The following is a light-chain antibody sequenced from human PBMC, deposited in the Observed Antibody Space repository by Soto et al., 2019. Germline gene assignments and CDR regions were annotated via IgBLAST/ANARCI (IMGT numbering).Light chain of an antibody. CDR1: SNDVGGYHY. J-gene: IGLJ1*01. Sequence: QSVLTQPRSVSGSPGQSVTISCTGTSNDVGGYHYVSWYQHHPGKAPKLVIFDVNRRPSGVPHRFSGSKSGNTAALTISGLQAEDEAEYFCSSYAGSYTWIFGSGTKVTVL. V-gene: IGLV2-11*01. CDR2: DVN. CDR3: SSYAGSYTWI.